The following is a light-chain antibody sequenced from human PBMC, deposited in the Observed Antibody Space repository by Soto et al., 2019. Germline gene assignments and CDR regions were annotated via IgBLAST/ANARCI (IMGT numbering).Light chain of an antibody. J-gene: IGLJ1*01. CDR2: EVN. CDR1: SSDVGGYNY. Sequence: QSALTQPPSAPGSPGQSVTISCTGTSSDVGGYNYVSWYQQHPGKVPKLMVYEVNKRPSGVPDRFSGSKSGNTASLTVSGLRAEDEADYYCTSYAGGNNVFGTGTKLTVL. CDR3: TSYAGGNNV. V-gene: IGLV2-8*01.